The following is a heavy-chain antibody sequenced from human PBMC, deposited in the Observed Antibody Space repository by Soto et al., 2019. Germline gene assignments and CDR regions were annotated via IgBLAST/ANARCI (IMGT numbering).Heavy chain of an antibody. J-gene: IGHJ3*02. V-gene: IGHV3-11*01. CDR2: ISSSGSTI. CDR3: AREPYDYIWGSYCYTPPHDAFDI. D-gene: IGHD3-16*02. Sequence: GGSLRLSCAASGFTFSDYYMSWIRQAPGKGLEWVSYISSSGSTIYYADSVKGRFTISRDNAKNSLYLQMNSLRAEDTAVYYCAREPYDYIWGSYCYTPPHDAFDIWGQGTMVTVSS. CDR1: GFTFSDYY.